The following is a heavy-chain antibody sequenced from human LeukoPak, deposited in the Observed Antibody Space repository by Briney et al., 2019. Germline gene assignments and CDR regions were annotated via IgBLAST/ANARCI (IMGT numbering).Heavy chain of an antibody. D-gene: IGHD5-18*01. CDR2: INHSGST. Sequence: PSETLSLTCAVYGGSFSGYYWSWIRQPPGKGLEWIGEINHSGSTNYNPSLKSRVTISVDTSKNQFSLKLSSVTAADTAVYYCARMRGYSYGYGVGAFDIWGQGTMVTVSS. V-gene: IGHV4-34*01. CDR3: ARMRGYSYGYGVGAFDI. CDR1: GGSFSGYY. J-gene: IGHJ3*02.